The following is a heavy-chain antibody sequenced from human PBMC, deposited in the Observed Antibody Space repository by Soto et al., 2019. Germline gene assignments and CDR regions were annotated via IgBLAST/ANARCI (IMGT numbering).Heavy chain of an antibody. V-gene: IGHV4-34*01. Sequence: SETLSLTCAVYGGSFSGYYWTWIRQPPGKGLEWIGEINHSGSTNYNPSLKSRVTISVDTSKNQFSLKLSSVTAADTAVYYCARAPITMIRGVGRWFDPWGQGTLVTVSS. CDR1: GGSFSGYY. CDR2: INHSGST. J-gene: IGHJ5*02. CDR3: ARAPITMIRGVGRWFDP. D-gene: IGHD3-10*01.